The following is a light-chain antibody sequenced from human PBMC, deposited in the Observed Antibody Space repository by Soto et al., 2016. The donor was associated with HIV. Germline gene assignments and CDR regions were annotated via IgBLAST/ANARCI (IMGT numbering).Light chain of an antibody. J-gene: IGKJ1*01. V-gene: IGKV1-39*01. CDR3: QQSSRTPRT. CDR1: QSISTY. CDR2: DAS. Sequence: DIQRSQSPSSLSLSIGDRVSITCRASQSISTYVSWYQQKPGRAPKLLIYDASSLHSGVPSRFNGRGSGTDFTLTISSLQHEDLGTYYCQQSSRTPRTFGQGTKVEI.